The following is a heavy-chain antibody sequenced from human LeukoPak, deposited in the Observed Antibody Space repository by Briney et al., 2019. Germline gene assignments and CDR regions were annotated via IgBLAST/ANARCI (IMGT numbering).Heavy chain of an antibody. CDR3: ARRLQRWFDP. J-gene: IGHJ5*02. D-gene: IGHD5-24*01. CDR1: GGSISSHY. CDR2: IYYSGST. Sequence: PSETLSLTCTVSGGSISSHYWSWIRQPPGKGLEWIGYIYYSGSTNYNPSLKSRVTISVDTSKNQFSLKLSSVTAADTAVYYCARRLQRWFDPWGQGTLVTVSS. V-gene: IGHV4-59*08.